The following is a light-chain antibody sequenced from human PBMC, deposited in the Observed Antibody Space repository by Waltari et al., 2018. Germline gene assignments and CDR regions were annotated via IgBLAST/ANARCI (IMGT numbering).Light chain of an antibody. CDR1: QSVSRA. CDR2: GAS. J-gene: IGKJ1*01. V-gene: IGKV3-20*01. CDR3: QHYVRLPAT. Sequence: EIVLTPSPGILSLSPGERATLFCRASQSVSRALAWYPQKPGQAPRLLIYGASSRATDIPDRFSGSGSGTDFSLTISRLEPEDFAVYYCQHYVRLPATFGQGTKVEIK.